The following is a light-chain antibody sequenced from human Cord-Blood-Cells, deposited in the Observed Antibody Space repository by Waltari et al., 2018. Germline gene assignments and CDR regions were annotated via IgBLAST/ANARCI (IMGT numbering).Light chain of an antibody. J-gene: IGLJ3*02. V-gene: IGLV3-25*03. CDR1: ASPKQY. CDR2: KDS. CDR3: QSADSSGTYWV. Sequence: SYELTQPPSVSVSPGQTARITCPGDASPKQYAYWYQQKPGQAPALVIYKDSERPSGIPERFSGSSSGTTVTLTISGVQAEDEADYYCQSADSSGTYWVFGGGTKLTVL.